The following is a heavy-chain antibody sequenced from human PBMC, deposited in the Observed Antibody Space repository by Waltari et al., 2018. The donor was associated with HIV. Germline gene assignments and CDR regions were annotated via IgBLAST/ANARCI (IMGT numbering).Heavy chain of an antibody. CDR3: ARYYCSGGSCSDY. CDR2: IYTSGST. V-gene: IGHV4-61*02. J-gene: IGHJ4*02. CDR1: GGSISSGSYY. Sequence: QVQLQESGPGLVKPSQTLSLTCTVSGGSISSGSYYWSWIRQPAGKGLEWIGRIYTSGSTNYNPSLKSRVTISVDTSKNHFSLKLSSVTAADTAVYYCARYYCSGGSCSDYWGQGTLVTVSS. D-gene: IGHD2-15*01.